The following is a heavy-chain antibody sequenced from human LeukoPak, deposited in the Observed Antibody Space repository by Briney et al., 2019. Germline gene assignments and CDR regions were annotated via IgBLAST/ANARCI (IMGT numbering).Heavy chain of an antibody. D-gene: IGHD6-19*01. CDR3: AKEAVADIVDF. V-gene: IGHV3-23*01. Sequence: GGSLRLSCEASGFTFSIYAMSWVRQAPGKGLEWVSAISGSDGGTYYADSVKGRFTISRDNSKNTLYLQMNSLRAEDTAVYYCAKEAVADIVDFWRQGTLVTVSS. J-gene: IGHJ4*02. CDR2: ISGSDGGT. CDR1: GFTFSIYA.